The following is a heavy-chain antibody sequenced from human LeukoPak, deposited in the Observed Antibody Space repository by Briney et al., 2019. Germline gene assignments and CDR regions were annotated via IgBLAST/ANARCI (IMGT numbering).Heavy chain of an antibody. CDR3: ARVNGPSVVAATGPDY. D-gene: IGHD2-15*01. J-gene: IGHJ4*02. CDR1: GYTFTGYY. Sequence: ASVKVSCKASGYTFTGYYMHWVRQAPGQGLEWVGWINPNSGGTNYAQKFQGRVTMTRDTSISTAYMELSRLRSDDTAVHYCARVNGPSVVAATGPDYWGQGTLVTVSS. CDR2: INPNSGGT. V-gene: IGHV1-2*02.